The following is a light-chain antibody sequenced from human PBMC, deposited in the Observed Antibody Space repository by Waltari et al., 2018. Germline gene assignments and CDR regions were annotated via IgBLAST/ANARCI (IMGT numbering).Light chain of an antibody. CDR1: ISDVGGYNY. V-gene: IGLV2-14*01. CDR3: SSYTSSSTYV. Sequence: QSALTQPASVSGSPGQSITISCTGTISDVGGYNYVSWYQQHPSKAPKLMIYDVSKRPSGVSNRFSGSKSGNTASLTISGLQAEDEADYYCSSYTSSSTYVFGTGTKVTVL. J-gene: IGLJ1*01. CDR2: DVS.